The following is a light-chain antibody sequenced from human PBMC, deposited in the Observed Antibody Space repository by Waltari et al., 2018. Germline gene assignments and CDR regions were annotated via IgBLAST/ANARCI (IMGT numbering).Light chain of an antibody. J-gene: IGLJ7*01. Sequence: QSVFTQPPSVSAAPGQRVTISCSGGSSNIGNNYVSWYRQFPGTAPKLLIYENSERPSGIPGRFSGSKSGTSATLDSTGLQAGDEADYYCGTWDSSLSGAVFGGGTHLTVL. V-gene: IGLV1-51*02. CDR3: GTWDSSLSGAV. CDR2: ENS. CDR1: SSNIGNNY.